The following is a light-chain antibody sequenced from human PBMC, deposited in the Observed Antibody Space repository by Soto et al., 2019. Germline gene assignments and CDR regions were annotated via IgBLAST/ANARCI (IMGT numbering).Light chain of an antibody. J-gene: IGLJ2*01. CDR1: SSNIGSNT. CDR3: AAWDDSLNGVL. CDR2: SNN. Sequence: QSVLTQPPSASGTPGQRLTISGSGASSNIGSNTVNWYQHLPGTAPKLLIFSNNQRPSEIPDRFSGSKSGTSVSLAISGLQSEDEADYYCAAWDDSLNGVLFGGGTKLTVL. V-gene: IGLV1-44*01.